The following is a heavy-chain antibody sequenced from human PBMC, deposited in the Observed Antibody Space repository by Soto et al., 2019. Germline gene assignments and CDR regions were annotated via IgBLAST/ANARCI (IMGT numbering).Heavy chain of an antibody. V-gene: IGHV1-18*01. J-gene: IGHJ4*02. CDR3: ARGSVWYYDILTGYYAAPHFDY. CDR1: GYTFTSYG. D-gene: IGHD3-9*01. CDR2: ISAYNGNT. Sequence: GASVKVSCKASGYTFTSYGISWVRQAPGQGLEWMGWISAYNGNTNYAQKLQGRVTMTTDTSTSTAYMELRSLRSDDTAVYYCARGSVWYYDILTGYYAAPHFDYWSQGTLVTVSS.